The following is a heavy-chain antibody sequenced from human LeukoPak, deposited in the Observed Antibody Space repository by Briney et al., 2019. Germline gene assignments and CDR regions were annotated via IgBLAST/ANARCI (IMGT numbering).Heavy chain of an antibody. CDR2: ISRSGSTI. Sequence: GGSLRLSCAASGFTFSIYEMNWARQAPGKGLEWVSYISRSGSTIYYADSVKGRFTISRDNAKNSLYLRMNSLRAEDTAVYYCARESGMAGLRDYYGMDVWGQGTTVTVSS. V-gene: IGHV3-48*03. CDR3: ARESGMAGLRDYYGMDV. D-gene: IGHD1-26*01. CDR1: GFTFSIYE. J-gene: IGHJ6*02.